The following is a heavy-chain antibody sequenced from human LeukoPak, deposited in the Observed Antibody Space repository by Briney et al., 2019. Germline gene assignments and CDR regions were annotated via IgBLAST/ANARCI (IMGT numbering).Heavy chain of an antibody. V-gene: IGHV3-21*01. CDR2: ISSSSSYI. Sequence: PGGSLRLSCAASGFTFSSYSMNWVRQAPGKGLEWVPAISSSSSYIYFADSVKGRFTISRDNAKNSLYLQMNSLRAEDTAVYYCARDSLDYYDSRGYAYYYYMDVWGKGTTVTVSS. J-gene: IGHJ6*03. D-gene: IGHD3-22*01. CDR3: ARDSLDYYDSRGYAYYYYMDV. CDR1: GFTFSSYS.